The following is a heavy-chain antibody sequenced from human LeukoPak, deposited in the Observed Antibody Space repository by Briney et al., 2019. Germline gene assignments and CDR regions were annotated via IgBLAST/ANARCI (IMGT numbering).Heavy chain of an antibody. CDR3: ARDDNYGDYYFDY. V-gene: IGHV3-7*01. Sequence: GGSLRLSCAASGFTFSSYWMSWVRQAPGKGLEWVANIKQDGSEKYYVDSVKGRFTISRDNAKNSLYLQMNSLRAEDTAVYYRARDDNYGDYYFDYWGQGTLVTVSS. CDR1: GFTFSSYW. CDR2: IKQDGSEK. J-gene: IGHJ4*02. D-gene: IGHD4-17*01.